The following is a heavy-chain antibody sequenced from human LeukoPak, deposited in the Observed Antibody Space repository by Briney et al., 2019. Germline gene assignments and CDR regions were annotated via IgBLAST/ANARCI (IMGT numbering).Heavy chain of an antibody. J-gene: IGHJ4*02. Sequence: PSETLSLTCTVSGASISSWYWSWIRQPPGKGLEWIGYIYGSGNTNYNPSLKSRVTMSIDTSKNQFSLKLTSVTAADTATYYCARETSLAGFASGLGFNYWGQGILVTVSS. D-gene: IGHD6-19*01. V-gene: IGHV4-59*01. CDR1: GASISSWY. CDR2: IYGSGNT. CDR3: ARETSLAGFASGLGFNY.